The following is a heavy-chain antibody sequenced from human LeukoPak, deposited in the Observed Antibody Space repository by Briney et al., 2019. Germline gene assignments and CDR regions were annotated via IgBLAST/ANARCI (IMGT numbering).Heavy chain of an antibody. Sequence: ASVKVSCKASGYTFTSYGISWVRQAPGQGLEWMGWINPNSGGTNYAQKFQGRVTMTRDTSISTAYMELSRLRSDDTAVYYCARASMVRGVISPARYWGQGTLVTVSS. D-gene: IGHD3-10*01. CDR3: ARASMVRGVISPARY. V-gene: IGHV1-2*02. CDR1: GYTFTSYG. CDR2: INPNSGGT. J-gene: IGHJ4*02.